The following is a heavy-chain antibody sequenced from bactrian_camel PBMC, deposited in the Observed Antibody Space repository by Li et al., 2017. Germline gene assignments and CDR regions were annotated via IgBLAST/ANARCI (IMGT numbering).Heavy chain of an antibody. D-gene: IGHD3*01. CDR2: VNPGGGTT. V-gene: IGHV3S35*01. Sequence: VQLVESGAGSVQAGGSVTLSCVASGFTESGAYVAWIRQAPGKGLEWVSYVNPGGGTTAYADAVLDRFTISRDNSKNTVYLQTSSLKSEDTAVYYCYDDHGMGWGQGTQVTVS. CDR3: YDDHGMG. CDR1: GFTESGAY. J-gene: IGHJ4*01.